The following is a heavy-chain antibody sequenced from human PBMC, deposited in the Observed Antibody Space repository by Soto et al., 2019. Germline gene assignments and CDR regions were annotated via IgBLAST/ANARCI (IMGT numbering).Heavy chain of an antibody. CDR1: GGSISRGDYY. CDR3: ARLNGDEIFDY. D-gene: IGHD4-17*01. V-gene: IGHV4-30-4*01. CDR2: IYYSGST. Sequence: PSETLSLTCTVSGGSISRGDYYWSWIRQPPGKGLEWIGYIYYSGSTYYNPSLKSRVTISVDTSKNQFSLKLSSVTAADTAVYYCARLNGDEIFDYCGQGTLVTVSS. J-gene: IGHJ4*02.